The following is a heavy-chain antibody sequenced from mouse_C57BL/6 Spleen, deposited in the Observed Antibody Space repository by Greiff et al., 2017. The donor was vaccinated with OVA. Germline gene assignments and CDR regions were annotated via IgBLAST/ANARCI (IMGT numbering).Heavy chain of an antibody. CDR1: GYAFTNYL. Sequence: QVQLQQSGAELVRPGTSVKVSCKASGYAFTNYLIEWVKQRPGQGLEWIGVINPGSGGTNYNEKFKGKATLTADKSSSTAYMQLSSLTSEDSAVYFCARSESWYFDVWGTGTTVTVSS. CDR3: ARSESWYFDV. V-gene: IGHV1-54*01. CDR2: INPGSGGT. J-gene: IGHJ1*03.